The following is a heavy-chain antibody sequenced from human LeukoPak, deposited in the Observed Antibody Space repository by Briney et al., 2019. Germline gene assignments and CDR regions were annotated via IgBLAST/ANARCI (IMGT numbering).Heavy chain of an antibody. CDR3: VRPTGYGSIDY. CDR1: GFTFSTYS. D-gene: IGHD4-17*01. V-gene: IGHV3-21*06. J-gene: IGHJ4*02. Sequence: GGSLRLSCAASGFTFSTYSMNWIRQAPGKGLEWVSSIDSSSSYMYYADSMEGRFTISRDNAKNSLHLQMNSLRAEDTAVYYCVRPTGYGSIDYWGQGALVSVSS. CDR2: IDSSSSYM.